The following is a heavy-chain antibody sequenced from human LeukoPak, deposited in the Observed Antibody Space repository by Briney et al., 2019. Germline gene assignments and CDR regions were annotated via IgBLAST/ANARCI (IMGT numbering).Heavy chain of an antibody. Sequence: SQTLPLTCAISGDSVSSNSAVWNWIRQSPSRGLEWLGRTYYRSKWYNDYAVSVKSRITIKPDTSKNQFSLQLNSATPEDTAVYYCARLGLGGAFDIWGQGTMVTVSS. CDR1: GDSVSSNSAV. J-gene: IGHJ3*02. CDR3: ARLGLGGAFDI. V-gene: IGHV6-1*01. CDR2: TYYRSKWYN. D-gene: IGHD2-15*01.